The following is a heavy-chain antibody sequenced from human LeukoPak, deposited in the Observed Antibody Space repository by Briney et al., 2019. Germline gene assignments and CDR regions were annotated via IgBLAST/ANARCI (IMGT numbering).Heavy chain of an antibody. CDR3: ARDSYYDFWSGYYMFDY. J-gene: IGHJ4*02. V-gene: IGHV3-48*03. CDR2: ISSSGSTI. Sequence: GGSLRLSXAASGFTFSSYEMNWVRQAPGKGMEWVSYISSSGSTIYYADSVKGRFTISRDNAKNSLYLQMNSLRAEDTAVYYCARDSYYDFWSGYYMFDYWGQGTLVTVSS. D-gene: IGHD3-3*01. CDR1: GFTFSSYE.